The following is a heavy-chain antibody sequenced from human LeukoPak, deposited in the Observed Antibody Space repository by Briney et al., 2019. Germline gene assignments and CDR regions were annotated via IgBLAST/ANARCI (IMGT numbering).Heavy chain of an antibody. Sequence: GGSLRLSCAASGFSFSIYFMNWVRQAPGKGLEWVSSISRTSEYIHYADSVRGRFAISRDNAKNSVYLQMNSLRAEDTAVHFCAGGGDFDYWGQGILVTVSA. CDR1: GFSFSIYF. CDR3: AGGGDFDY. CDR2: ISRTSEYI. V-gene: IGHV3-21*01. D-gene: IGHD3-16*01. J-gene: IGHJ4*02.